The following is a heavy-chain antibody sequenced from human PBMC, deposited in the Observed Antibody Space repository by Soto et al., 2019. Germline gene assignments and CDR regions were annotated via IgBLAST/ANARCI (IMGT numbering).Heavy chain of an antibody. Sequence: ASVKVSCKASGYTFTGYYMHWVRQAPGQGLEWMGWINPNSGGTNYAQKFQGWVTMTRDTSISTAYMELSRLRSDDTAVYYCAREGPVVVVAATPKAYGMDVWGQGTTVTVSS. CDR1: GYTFTGYY. D-gene: IGHD2-15*01. V-gene: IGHV1-2*04. CDR2: INPNSGGT. CDR3: AREGPVVVVAATPKAYGMDV. J-gene: IGHJ6*02.